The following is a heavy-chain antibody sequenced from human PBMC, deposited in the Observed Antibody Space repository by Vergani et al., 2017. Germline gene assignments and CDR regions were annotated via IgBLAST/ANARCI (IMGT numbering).Heavy chain of an antibody. CDR2: VYYTGST. CDR1: GAAIKDFY. D-gene: IGHD2-15*01. V-gene: IGHV4-59*01. CDR3: AREDCSGGSCLRAFDI. J-gene: IGHJ3*02. Sequence: QVQLQESGPGLVKPSETLSLTCTVSGAAIKDFYWSWFRQPPGKGLEWIGYVYYTGSTTYNPSLKSRVTISVDTSNNQFSLKLSSVTAADTAVYYCAREDCSGGSCLRAFDIWGQGTMVTVSS.